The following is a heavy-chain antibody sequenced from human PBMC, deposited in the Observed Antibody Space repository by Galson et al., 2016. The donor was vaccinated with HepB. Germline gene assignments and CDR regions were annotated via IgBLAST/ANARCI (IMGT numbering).Heavy chain of an antibody. V-gene: IGHV3-48*02. CDR3: AREIPSRGKSDY. Sequence: SLRLSCAASGFTFRTYWMHWVRQSPGMGLEWVSYISSSSSTIYYADSVKGRFTISRDNAKNSLYLQMNSLRDEDTAVYYCAREIPSRGKSDYWGQGTLVTVSS. D-gene: IGHD3-10*01. CDR2: ISSSSSTI. CDR1: GFTFRTYW. J-gene: IGHJ4*02.